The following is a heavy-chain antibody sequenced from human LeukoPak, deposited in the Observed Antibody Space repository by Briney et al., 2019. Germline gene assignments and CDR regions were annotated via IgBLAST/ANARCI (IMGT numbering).Heavy chain of an antibody. CDR2: ISSSSSTI. J-gene: IGHJ3*02. D-gene: IGHD3-22*01. CDR3: ARMDDSSGYAFDI. Sequence: GGSLRLSCAASGFTFSSYSMNWVRQAPGKGLEWVSYISSSSSTIYYADSVKGRFTISRDNAKNSLYLQMNSLRGEDTAVYYCARMDDSSGYAFDIWGQGTMVTVSS. V-gene: IGHV3-48*04. CDR1: GFTFSSYS.